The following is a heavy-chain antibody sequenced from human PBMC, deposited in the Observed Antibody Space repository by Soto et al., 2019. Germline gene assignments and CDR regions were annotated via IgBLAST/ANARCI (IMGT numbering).Heavy chain of an antibody. J-gene: IGHJ6*02. CDR1: GFTFSSYA. D-gene: IGHD2-2*01. CDR3: AKGEYQLLTIDYYYYYGMDV. V-gene: IGHV3-23*01. Sequence: PVGSLRLSCAASGFTFSSYAMSWVRQAPGKGLEWVSAISGSGGSTYYADSVKGRFTISRDNSKNTLYLQMNSLRAEDTAVYYCAKGEYQLLTIDYYYYYGMDVWGQGTTVTVSS. CDR2: ISGSGGST.